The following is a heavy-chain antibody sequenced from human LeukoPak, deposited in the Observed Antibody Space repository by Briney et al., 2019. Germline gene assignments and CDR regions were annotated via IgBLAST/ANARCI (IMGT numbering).Heavy chain of an antibody. Sequence: GGSLRLSCAASGFTFSSYAMSWVRQAPGKGLEWVSAISGSGGSTYCADSVKGRFTISRDNSKNTLYLQMNSLRAEDTAVYYCAKQGDYDYVWGSYRPHHFDYWGQGTLVTVSS. V-gene: IGHV3-23*01. CDR3: AKQGDYDYVWGSYRPHHFDY. D-gene: IGHD3-16*02. J-gene: IGHJ4*02. CDR2: ISGSGGST. CDR1: GFTFSSYA.